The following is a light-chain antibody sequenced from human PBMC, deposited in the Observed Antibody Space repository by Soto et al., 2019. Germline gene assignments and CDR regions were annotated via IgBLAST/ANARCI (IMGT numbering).Light chain of an antibody. CDR2: GAS. CDR1: QSVSRTY. V-gene: IGKV3-20*01. J-gene: IGKJ2*01. Sequence: EIVLTQSPGTLSLSPGERATLSCRASQSVSRTYLGWYQQKPGQAPRLLIYGASSRATGIPDRFSGSGSGTGFTLTISRLEPEDFAVDYCHQYGSSPQTFGQGTRLEIK. CDR3: HQYGSSPQT.